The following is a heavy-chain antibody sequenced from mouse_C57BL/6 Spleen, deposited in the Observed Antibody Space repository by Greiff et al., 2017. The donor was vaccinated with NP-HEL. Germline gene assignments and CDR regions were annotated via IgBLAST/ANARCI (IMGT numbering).Heavy chain of an antibody. D-gene: IGHD1-1*01. CDR3: AIIGGNYYCSSSYYFDY. CDR2: IHPSDSDT. V-gene: IGHV1-74*01. J-gene: IGHJ2*01. CDR1: GYTFTSYW. Sequence: VQLQQPGAELVKPGASVKVSCKASGYTFTSYWMHWVKQRPGQGLEWIGRIHPSDSDTNYNQKFKGKATLTVDKSSSTAYMQLRSLTSEDSAVYYCAIIGGNYYCSSSYYFDYWGKGTTLTVSS.